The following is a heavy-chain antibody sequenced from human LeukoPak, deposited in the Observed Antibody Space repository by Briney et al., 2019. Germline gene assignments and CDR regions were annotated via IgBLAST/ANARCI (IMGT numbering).Heavy chain of an antibody. V-gene: IGHV3-23*01. CDR1: GFTFSSYA. Sequence: PGGSLRLSCAASGFTFSSYAMHWVRQAPGKGLEWVSAISGSGGSTYYADSVKGRFTISRDNSKNTLYLQMNSLRAEDTAVYYYAKESDYISDFDYWGQGTLVTVSS. J-gene: IGHJ4*02. CDR3: AKESDYISDFDY. CDR2: ISGSGGST. D-gene: IGHD1-26*01.